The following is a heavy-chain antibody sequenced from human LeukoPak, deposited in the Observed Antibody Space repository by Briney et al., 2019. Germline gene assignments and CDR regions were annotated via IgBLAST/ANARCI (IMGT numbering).Heavy chain of an antibody. V-gene: IGHV3-23*01. J-gene: IGHJ4*02. CDR2: ISGSGGST. D-gene: IGHD3-16*02. CDR1: GFTFSSYA. Sequence: GGSLRLSCAASGFTFSSYAMSWVRQAPGKGLEWVSAISGSGGSTYYADSVKGRFTISGANSKNTLYLQMNSLRAEDTAVYYCAGDRIMITFGGVIVQDYWGQGTLVTVSS. CDR3: AGDRIMITFGGVIVQDY.